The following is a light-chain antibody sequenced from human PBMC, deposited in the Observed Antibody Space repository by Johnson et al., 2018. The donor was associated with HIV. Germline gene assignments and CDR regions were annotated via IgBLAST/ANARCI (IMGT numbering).Light chain of an antibody. Sequence: VLTQPPSVSVSPGQAARITCSGDALPKKFAYWFQQKSGQAPVLVIYEDNKRPSGIPERFSGSSSGTMATLTISGAQMEDEADYFCYSTDNSGNHRGLFETGTKVTVL. V-gene: IGLV3-10*01. CDR3: YSTDNSGNHRGL. CDR1: ALPKKF. CDR2: EDN. J-gene: IGLJ1*01.